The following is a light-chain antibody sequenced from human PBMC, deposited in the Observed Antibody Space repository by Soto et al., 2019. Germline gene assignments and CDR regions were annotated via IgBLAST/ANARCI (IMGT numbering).Light chain of an antibody. CDR2: EVN. CDR3: AAYDDSLNGYV. CDR1: SSDVGGYNY. Sequence: QSALTQPPSASGSPGQSVAISCTGTSSDVGGYNYVSWYQQHPGKAPKLMIYEVNKRPSGVPDRFSGSKSGNTASLAISGLQSEDESDYYCAAYDDSLNGYVFGTGTKVTVL. J-gene: IGLJ1*01. V-gene: IGLV2-8*01.